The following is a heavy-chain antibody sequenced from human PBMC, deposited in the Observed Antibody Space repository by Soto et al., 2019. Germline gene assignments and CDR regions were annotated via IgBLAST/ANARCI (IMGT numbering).Heavy chain of an antibody. Sequence: HWCSLGLCCASCMYSLENFGVGVARKNPGKGLEWISSISGSGFKKYYADSVKGRFTISRDNSKSTVYLELNNLSAEDTAVYHCAKNQGVELVPLATVDWFDPWGQGSVVTLSS. J-gene: IGHJ5*02. CDR2: ISGSGFKK. V-gene: IGHV3-23*01. CDR3: AKNQGVELVPLATVDWFDP. CDR1: MYSLENFG. D-gene: IGHD1-26*01.